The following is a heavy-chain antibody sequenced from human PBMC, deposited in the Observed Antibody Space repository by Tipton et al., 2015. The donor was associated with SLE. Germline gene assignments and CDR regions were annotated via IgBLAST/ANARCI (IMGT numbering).Heavy chain of an antibody. CDR1: GYSISSGYY. CDR3: ASRRWLQSLGY. Sequence: TLSLTCAVSGYSISSGYYWGWIRQPPGKGLEWIGSIYHSGSTYYNPSLKSRVTISVDTSKNQFSLKLSSVTAADTAVYYCASRRWLQSLGYWGQGTLVTVSS. CDR2: IYHSGST. V-gene: IGHV4-38-2*01. J-gene: IGHJ4*02. D-gene: IGHD5-24*01.